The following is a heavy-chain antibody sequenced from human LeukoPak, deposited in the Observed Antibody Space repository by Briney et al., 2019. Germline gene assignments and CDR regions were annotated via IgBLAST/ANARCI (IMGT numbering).Heavy chain of an antibody. CDR2: IYHSGST. V-gene: IGHV4-38-2*02. CDR1: GYSISSGYY. J-gene: IGHJ4*02. CDR3: ARDVPGRDYYDSSGPG. Sequence: KSSETLSLTCTVSGYSISSGYYWGWIRQPPGKGLEWIGGIYHSGSTYYNLSLKSRVTISVDTSKNQFSLKLSSVTAADTAVYYCARDVPGRDYYDSSGPGWGQGTLVTVSS. D-gene: IGHD3-22*01.